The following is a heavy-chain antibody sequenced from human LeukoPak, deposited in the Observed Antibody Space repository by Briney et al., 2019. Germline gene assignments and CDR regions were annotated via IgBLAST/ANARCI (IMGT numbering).Heavy chain of an antibody. J-gene: IGHJ2*01. D-gene: IGHD2-2*01. V-gene: IGHV1-69*13. Sequence: GASVKVSCKASGGTFSSYAISWVRQAPGQGLEWMGGIIPVFGTANYAQKFQGRVTITADESTSTAYIELSSLRSEDTAVYYCARVQGYCSSTSCYQPWYFDLWGRGTLVTVSS. CDR3: ARVQGYCSSTSCYQPWYFDL. CDR2: IIPVFGTA. CDR1: GGTFSSYA.